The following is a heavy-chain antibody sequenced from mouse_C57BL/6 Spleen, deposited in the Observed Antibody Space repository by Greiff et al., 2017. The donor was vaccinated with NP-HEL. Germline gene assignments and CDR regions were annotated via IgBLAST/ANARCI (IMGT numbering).Heavy chain of an antibody. CDR3: ARPTVVAAYYYSMDY. CDR1: GYTFTDYY. V-gene: IGHV1-26*01. D-gene: IGHD1-1*01. Sequence: EVQLQQSGPELVKPGASVKISCKASGYTFTDYYMNWVKQSHGKSLEWIGDINPNNGGTSYNQKFKGKATLTVDKSSSTAYMELRSLTSEDSAVYYCARPTVVAAYYYSMDYWGQGTSVTVSS. J-gene: IGHJ4*01. CDR2: INPNNGGT.